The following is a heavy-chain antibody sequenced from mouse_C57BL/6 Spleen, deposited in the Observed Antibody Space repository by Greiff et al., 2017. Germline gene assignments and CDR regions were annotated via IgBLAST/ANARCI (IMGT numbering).Heavy chain of an antibody. J-gene: IGHJ1*03. CDR1: GYTFTSYW. CDR3: ARVCYDARYFDV. V-gene: IGHV1-55*01. CDR2: IYPGSGST. Sequence: QVQLQQPGAELVKPGASVKMSCTASGYTFTSYWINWVKQRPGQGLEWIGDIYPGSGSTNYHEKFKSKATLTVDTSSSTAYMQRSRLTSEDSAVYYCARVCYDARYFDVWGTGTTGTVSS. D-gene: IGHD2-12*01.